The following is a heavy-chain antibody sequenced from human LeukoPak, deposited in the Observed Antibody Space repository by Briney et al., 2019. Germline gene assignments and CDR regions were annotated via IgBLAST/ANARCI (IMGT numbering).Heavy chain of an antibody. CDR3: TRGPGSTWYSDY. D-gene: IGHD6-13*01. Sequence: GGSLRLSCAASGFTFSSYWMHWVRQAPGKGLVWVSRVNNDGSTTNYADSVKGRFTISRDNSKNTLYLQMNSLRAEDTAVYYCTRGPGSTWYSDYWGQGTLVTVSS. CDR2: VNNDGSTT. CDR1: GFTFSSYW. V-gene: IGHV3-74*01. J-gene: IGHJ4*02.